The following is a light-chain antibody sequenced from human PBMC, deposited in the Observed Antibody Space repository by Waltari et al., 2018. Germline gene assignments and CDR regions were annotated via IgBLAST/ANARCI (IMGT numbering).Light chain of an antibody. CDR3: QQYGSSKP. J-gene: IGKJ5*01. V-gene: IGKV3-20*01. CDR1: QTINSNY. Sequence: NVLTQSPGTLSSSPGERATLSCRASQTINSNYLAWNQQKPGQAPRLLIYGASSRATGIPDRFSGSGSGTDFTLTISRLEPEDFAVYYCQQYGSSKPFGQGTRLEIK. CDR2: GAS.